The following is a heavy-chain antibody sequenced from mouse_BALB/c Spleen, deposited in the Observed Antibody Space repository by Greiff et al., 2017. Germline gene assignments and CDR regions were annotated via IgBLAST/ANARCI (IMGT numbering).Heavy chain of an antibody. CDR1: GFTFSSFG. D-gene: IGHD1-1*01. J-gene: IGHJ3*01. CDR3: ARQEVLPWFAY. CDR2: ISSGSSTI. V-gene: IGHV5-17*02. Sequence: EVMLVASGGGLVQPGGSRKLSCAASGFTFSSFGMHWVRQAPEKGLEWVAYISSGSSTIYYADTVKGRFTISRDNPKNTLFLQMTSLRSEDTAMYYCARQEVLPWFAYWGQGTLVTVSA.